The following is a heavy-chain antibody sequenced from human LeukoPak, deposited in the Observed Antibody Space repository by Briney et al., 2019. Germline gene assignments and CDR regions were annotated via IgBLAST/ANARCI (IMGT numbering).Heavy chain of an antibody. D-gene: IGHD5-18*01. Sequence: SETLSLTCSVSGGSISNYYWSWIRQPPGKGLEWIGEINHSGSTNYNPSLKSRVTISVDTSKNQFSLKLSSVTAADTAVYYCARGLDVDTAMVDYYYMDVWGKGTTVTVSS. CDR1: GGSISNYY. V-gene: IGHV4-34*01. CDR2: INHSGST. J-gene: IGHJ6*03. CDR3: ARGLDVDTAMVDYYYMDV.